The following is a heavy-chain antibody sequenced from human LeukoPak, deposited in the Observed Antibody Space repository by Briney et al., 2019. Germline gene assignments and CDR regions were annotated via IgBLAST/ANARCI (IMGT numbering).Heavy chain of an antibody. CDR2: IKSDGITI. D-gene: IGHD1-20*01. CDR1: GFTFSSYA. V-gene: IGHV3-74*01. CDR3: LRDLNWSLDQ. Sequence: GSLILSCAASGFTFSSYAMSWVRQAPGKGLVWVSRIKSDGITITYADSVKGRFTISRDNAKNTLYLQMNSLRAEDTAVYYCLRDLNWSLDQWGQGTLATVSS. J-gene: IGHJ4*02.